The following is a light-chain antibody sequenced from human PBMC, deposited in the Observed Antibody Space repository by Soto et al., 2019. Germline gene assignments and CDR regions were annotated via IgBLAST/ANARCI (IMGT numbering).Light chain of an antibody. V-gene: IGKV1-39*01. Sequence: DIQMTQSPSFLSASVGDRVTITCRASQSITSHLNWYQQKPGKAPKVLIYAASNLQSGVPSRFSGSGSGTDFTLTISSLQPEDFATYYCQQNNNIPLTFGQGTKVEIK. CDR2: AAS. CDR1: QSITSH. CDR3: QQNNNIPLT. J-gene: IGKJ1*01.